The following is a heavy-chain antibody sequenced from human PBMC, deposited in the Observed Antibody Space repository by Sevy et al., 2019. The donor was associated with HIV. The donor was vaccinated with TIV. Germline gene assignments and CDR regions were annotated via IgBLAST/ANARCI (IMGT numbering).Heavy chain of an antibody. J-gene: IGHJ4*02. D-gene: IGHD2-15*01. CDR2: ISSSSSYI. Sequence: GGSLRLSCAASGFTFSSYSMNWVRQAPGKGLEWVSSISSSSSYIYYADSVKGRFTISRDNAKNSLYLQMNSLRAEDTAVYDCAREYCSGGSCYFDYWGQGTLVTVSS. V-gene: IGHV3-21*01. CDR1: GFTFSSYS. CDR3: AREYCSGGSCYFDY.